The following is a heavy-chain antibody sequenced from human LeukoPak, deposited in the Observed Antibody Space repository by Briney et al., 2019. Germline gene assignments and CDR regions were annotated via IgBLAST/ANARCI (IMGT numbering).Heavy chain of an antibody. J-gene: IGHJ4*02. CDR1: GFSFSTYS. Sequence: GGSLRLSCAASGFSFSTYSTNWVRQAPGKGLEWVSYISSLGSTIYYADSVKGRFTISRDNAKNSLYLQMNSLRAEDTAVYYCARGEQEMATMSIDYWGQGTLVTASS. V-gene: IGHV3-48*01. CDR3: ARGEQEMATMSIDY. D-gene: IGHD5-24*01. CDR2: ISSLGSTI.